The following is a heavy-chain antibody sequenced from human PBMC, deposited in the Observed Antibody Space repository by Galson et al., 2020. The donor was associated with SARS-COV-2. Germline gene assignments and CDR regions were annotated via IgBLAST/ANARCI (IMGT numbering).Heavy chain of an antibody. CDR2: IGPNNVHK. CDR3: ARELLGFDH. J-gene: IGHJ4*02. V-gene: IGHV1-18*04. CDR1: GYIFTNYA. Sequence: ASVKVSCKASGYIFTNYAISWVRQAPGQGLEWIGGIGPNNVHKNYAQKFQDRVTMTTDTSSRTAYMELRSLKSDDTAVYYCARELLGFDHWGQGTLVTVSS. D-gene: IGHD2-21*02.